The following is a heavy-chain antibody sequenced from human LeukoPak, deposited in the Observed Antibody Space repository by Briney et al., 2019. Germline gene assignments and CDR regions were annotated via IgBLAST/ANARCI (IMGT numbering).Heavy chain of an antibody. CDR2: ISGTSGTI. Sequence: GGSLRLSCAAPGFTFSIYNIHWVRQAPGKGLEWLSCISGTSGTIFYADSVKGRFTISRDNAKNSLYLQMNSLRVEDTAVYYCARDFSPDAFDIWGQGTRVTVFS. J-gene: IGHJ3*02. D-gene: IGHD3-3*02. CDR1: GFTFSIYN. V-gene: IGHV3-48*01. CDR3: ARDFSPDAFDI.